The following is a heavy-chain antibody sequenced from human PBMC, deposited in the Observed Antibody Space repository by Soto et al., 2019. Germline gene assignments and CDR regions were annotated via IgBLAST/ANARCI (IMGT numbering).Heavy chain of an antibody. V-gene: IGHV3-30-3*01. CDR3: ARGVLVGATPYYYYGMDV. CDR2: ISYDGSNK. Sequence: QVQLVESGGGVVLPGRSLRLSCAASGFTFSSYAMHWVRQAPGKGLEWVAVISYDGSNKYYADSVKGRFTISRDNSKNTLYLQMNSLRAEDTAVYYCARGVLVGATPYYYYGMDVWGQGTTVTVSS. CDR1: GFTFSSYA. J-gene: IGHJ6*02. D-gene: IGHD1-26*01.